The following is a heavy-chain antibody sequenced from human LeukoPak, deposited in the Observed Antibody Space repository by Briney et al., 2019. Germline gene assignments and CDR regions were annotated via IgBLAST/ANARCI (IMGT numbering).Heavy chain of an antibody. Sequence: ASVKASCKASGDTFTSDYMHWVRHGPGQGLEWMGIINPSGGSTSYAQKFQGRVTMTRDMSTSTVYMELSTLRSEDTAVYYCARELIAAAGIRFAEFDYWGQGTLVTVSS. D-gene: IGHD6-13*01. CDR2: INPSGGST. V-gene: IGHV1-46*01. CDR1: GDTFTSDY. CDR3: ARELIAAAGIRFAEFDY. J-gene: IGHJ4*02.